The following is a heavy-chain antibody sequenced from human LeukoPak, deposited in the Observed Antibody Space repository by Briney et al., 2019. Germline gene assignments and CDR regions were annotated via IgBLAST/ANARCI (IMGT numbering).Heavy chain of an antibody. CDR2: IKSKTDGGTT. CDR3: AHRDTTMVKIDY. V-gene: IGHV3-15*01. D-gene: IGHD5-18*01. J-gene: IGHJ4*02. Sequence: PGGSLRLSCAASGFTFRNASMSWVRQAPGKGLEWVGRIKSKTDGGTTDYAAPVKGRFTISRDDSKNTLYLQMNSLATADTAVYFCAHRDTTMVKIDYWGQGTLVTVSS. CDR1: GFTFRNAS.